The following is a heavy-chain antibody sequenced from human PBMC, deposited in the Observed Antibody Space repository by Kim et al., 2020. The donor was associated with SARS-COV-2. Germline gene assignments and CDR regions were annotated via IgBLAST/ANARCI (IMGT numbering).Heavy chain of an antibody. CDR1: GGSISSGSYY. CDR2: IYTSGST. CDR3: ARGSVGEVDDFDI. V-gene: IGHV4-61*02. D-gene: IGHD2-15*01. J-gene: IGHJ3*02. Sequence: SETLSLTCTVSGGSISSGSYYWSWLRQRAGKGLEGFGRIYTSGSTNYNPSLKSPVTIAVDTSKNQFSLKLSSVTAAATAVYYCARGSVGEVDDFDIWGQGTMVTVSS.